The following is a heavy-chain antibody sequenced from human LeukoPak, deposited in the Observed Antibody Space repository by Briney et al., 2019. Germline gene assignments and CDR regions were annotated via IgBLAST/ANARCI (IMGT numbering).Heavy chain of an antibody. D-gene: IGHD2-15*01. Sequence: GASVKVSCKASGYTFTGYYMHWVRQAPGRGLEWMGRINPNSGGTNYAQKFQGRVTMTRDTSISTAYMELSRLRSDDTAVYYCARAPGYCSGGSCYTYYFDYWGQGTLVTVSS. J-gene: IGHJ4*02. V-gene: IGHV1-2*06. CDR1: GYTFTGYY. CDR2: INPNSGGT. CDR3: ARAPGYCSGGSCYTYYFDY.